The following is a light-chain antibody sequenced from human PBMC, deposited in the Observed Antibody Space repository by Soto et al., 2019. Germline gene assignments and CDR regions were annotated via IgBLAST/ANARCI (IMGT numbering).Light chain of an antibody. J-gene: IGLJ2*01. CDR1: SSDVGGYSY. CDR2: EVS. CDR3: RSYEGSNNLL. V-gene: IGLV2-8*01. Sequence: QSALTQPTSASGSPGQSVTISCTGTSSDVGGYSYVSWYQQHPGKAPKLMIYEVSKRPSGVPDRFSGSKSGNTAFLTVSGLQAEDEADYYCRSYEGSNNLLFGGGTKVTVL.